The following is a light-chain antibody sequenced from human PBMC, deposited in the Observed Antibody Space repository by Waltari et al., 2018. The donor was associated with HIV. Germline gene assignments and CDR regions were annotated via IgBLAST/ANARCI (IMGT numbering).Light chain of an antibody. Sequence: QSALTQPRSVSGSPGQSVTISCTGTSSDVGGYNYVSWYQQHPGKAPKLIIYDVSKRPSGVPERFFGSKSGDTTSLTISGLQAEDEADYYCCSYADSWGVFGTGTKVTVL. J-gene: IGLJ1*01. V-gene: IGLV2-11*01. CDR1: SSDVGGYNY. CDR2: DVS. CDR3: CSYADSWGV.